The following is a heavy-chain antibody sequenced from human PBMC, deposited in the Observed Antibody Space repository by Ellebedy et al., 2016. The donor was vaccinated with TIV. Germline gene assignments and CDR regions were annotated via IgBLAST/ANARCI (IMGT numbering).Heavy chain of an antibody. CDR1: GFTFSSYE. CDR3: ARLPGFGELADY. D-gene: IGHD3-10*01. Sequence: GESLKISCAASGFTFSSYEINWVRQAPGKGLEWVSYIRNSDTTIYYADSVKGRFTISRDNAKNSVYLQMNSLRAEDTAVYYCARLPGFGELADYWGQGTLVTVSS. CDR2: IRNSDTTI. V-gene: IGHV3-48*03. J-gene: IGHJ4*02.